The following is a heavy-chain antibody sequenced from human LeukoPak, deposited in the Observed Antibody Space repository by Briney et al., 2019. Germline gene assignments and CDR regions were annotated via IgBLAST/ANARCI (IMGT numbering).Heavy chain of an antibody. CDR3: ATVGQQLPGDWFDP. J-gene: IGHJ5*02. CDR1: GYTLTELS. Sequence: ASVKVSCKASGYTLTELSMHWVRQAPGKGLEWMGGFDPEDGETIYAQKFQGRVTMTEDTSTDTAYMELSSLRSEDTAVYYCATVGQQLPGDWFDPWGQGTLVTVSS. D-gene: IGHD6-13*01. CDR2: FDPEDGET. V-gene: IGHV1-24*01.